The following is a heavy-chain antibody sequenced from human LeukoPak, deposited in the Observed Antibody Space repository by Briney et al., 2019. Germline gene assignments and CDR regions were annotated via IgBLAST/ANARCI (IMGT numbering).Heavy chain of an antibody. Sequence: GGSLRLSCAASGFTFSSYGMHWVRQAPGKGLEWVAVISYDGSNKYYADSVKGRFTISRDNSKNTLYLQMNSLRAEDTAVYYCAKDLHPYCSGGSCYFPGDYWGQGTLVTVSS. D-gene: IGHD2-15*01. CDR1: GFTFSSYG. CDR2: ISYDGSNK. V-gene: IGHV3-30*18. CDR3: AKDLHPYCSGGSCYFPGDY. J-gene: IGHJ4*02.